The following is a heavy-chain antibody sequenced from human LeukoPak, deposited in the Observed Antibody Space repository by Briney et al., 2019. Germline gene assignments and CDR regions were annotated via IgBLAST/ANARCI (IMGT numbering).Heavy chain of an antibody. V-gene: IGHV3-33*01. CDR2: IWYDGSNK. Sequence: GGSLRLSCAASGFTFSSYGMHWVRQAPGKGLEGVAVIWYDGSNKYYADSVKGRFTISRDNSKNTLYLQMNSLRAEDTAVYYCARDGEYSSIGMDVWGQGTTVTVSS. CDR1: GFTFSSYG. J-gene: IGHJ6*02. CDR3: ARDGEYSSIGMDV. D-gene: IGHD6-19*01.